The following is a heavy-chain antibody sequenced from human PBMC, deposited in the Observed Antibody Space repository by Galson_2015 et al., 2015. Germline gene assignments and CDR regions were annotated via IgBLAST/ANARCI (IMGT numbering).Heavy chain of an antibody. CDR2: MSGTGGST. CDR1: GFTFSSYA. V-gene: IGHV3-23*01. D-gene: IGHD6-25*01. Sequence: SLRLSCAASGFTFSSYAMSWVRQAPGKGLEWVSAMSGTGGSTDYADSVKGRMTISRDNSKNTLYLQMNSLRAEDTAVYYCAKSGGGTMIAARPYFLVYWGQGTLVTVSS. CDR3: AKSGGGTMIAARPYFLVY. J-gene: IGHJ4*02.